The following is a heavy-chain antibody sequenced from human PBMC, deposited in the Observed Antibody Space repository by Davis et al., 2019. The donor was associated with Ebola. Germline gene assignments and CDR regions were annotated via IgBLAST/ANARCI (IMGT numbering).Heavy chain of an antibody. CDR2: ISAYNGNT. V-gene: IGHV1-18*01. CDR1: SYTFTSYG. Sequence: ASVNVSCKASSYTFTSYGISWVRRAPGQGLEWMGWISAYNGNTNYAQKLQGRVTMTTDTSRSTAYMELRSLRSDDTAVYYCAREAGATTRKYDSWGQGTLVTVAS. CDR3: AREAGATTRKYDS. J-gene: IGHJ5*01. D-gene: IGHD1-26*01.